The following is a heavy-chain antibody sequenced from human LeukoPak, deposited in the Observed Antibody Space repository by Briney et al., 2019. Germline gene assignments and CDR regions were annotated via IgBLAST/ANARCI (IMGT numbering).Heavy chain of an antibody. CDR1: GVSISSYY. D-gene: IGHD3-3*01. CDR2: IYTSGST. V-gene: IGHV4-4*07. CDR3: ARDYDFWSGYLHDAFDI. J-gene: IGHJ3*02. Sequence: SETLSLTCTVSGVSISSYYWSWIRQPAGKGLEWIGRIYTSGSTNYNPSLKSRVTMSVDTSKNQFSLKLSSVTAADTAVYYCARDYDFWSGYLHDAFDIWGQGTMVTVSS.